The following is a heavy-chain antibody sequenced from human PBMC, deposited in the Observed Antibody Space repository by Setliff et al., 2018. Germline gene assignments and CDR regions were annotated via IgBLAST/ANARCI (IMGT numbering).Heavy chain of an antibody. CDR3: ARALASAGTVYFDY. J-gene: IGHJ4*02. D-gene: IGHD6-13*01. CDR1: GYRFASYW. CDR2: IYPGDSDT. V-gene: IGHV5-51*01. Sequence: GESLKISCKGSGYRFASYWIGWVRQMPGKGLEWMGFIYPGDSDTRYSPSFQGQVTISADKSISTAYLQWSSLKASGTAMYYCARALASAGTVYFDYWGQGTLVTVSS.